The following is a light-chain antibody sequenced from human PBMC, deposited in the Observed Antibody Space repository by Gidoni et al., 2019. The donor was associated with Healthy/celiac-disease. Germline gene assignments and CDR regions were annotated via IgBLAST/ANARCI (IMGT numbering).Light chain of an antibody. V-gene: IGKV1-39*01. CDR2: AAS. J-gene: IGKJ3*01. CDR1: QSISSY. CDR3: QQSYSL. Sequence: DIQMTQSPSSLSASVGDRVTITCRASQSISSYLNWYQQKPGKAPKLLIYAASSFQSGVPSRFSGSGSGTDFTLTISSLQPEDFATYYCQQSYSLFGPGTKVDIK.